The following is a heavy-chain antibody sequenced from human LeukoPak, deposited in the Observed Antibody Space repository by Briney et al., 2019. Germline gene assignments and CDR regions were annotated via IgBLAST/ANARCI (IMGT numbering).Heavy chain of an antibody. CDR3: ASGLTKPLNPLDY. CDR1: GRTFRSYA. D-gene: IGHD2-8*01. CDR2: VIPILGTA. Sequence: SVKLSCKSSGRTFRSYAISWVRRAPGQGLEWMGGVIPILGTANYAQKFQGRVTITTDESTSTAYMELSSLRSEDTAVYYCASGLTKPLNPLDYWGQGTLVTVSS. V-gene: IGHV1-69*05. J-gene: IGHJ4*02.